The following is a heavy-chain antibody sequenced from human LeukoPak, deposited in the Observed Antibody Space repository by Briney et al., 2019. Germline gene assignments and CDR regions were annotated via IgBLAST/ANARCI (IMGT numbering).Heavy chain of an antibody. J-gene: IGHJ6*02. V-gene: IGHV1-46*01. CDR2: INPSGGTT. CDR1: GYTFINYY. Sequence: GASVKVSCKAFGYTFINYYVHWVRQAPGQGLEWMGIINPSGGTTTYAQKIQGRVTLTRDTSTSTVYMELSSLRSDDTSVYYCAREGYGSGRRLGMDVWGQGTTVTVSS. CDR3: AREGYGSGRRLGMDV. D-gene: IGHD3-10*01.